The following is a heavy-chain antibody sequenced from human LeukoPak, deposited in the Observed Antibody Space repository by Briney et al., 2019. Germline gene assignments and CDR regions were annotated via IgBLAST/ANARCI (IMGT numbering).Heavy chain of an antibody. Sequence: GGSLRLSCAASGFTFSTYNMNWVRQAPGKGLAWVSSISSSGTYIYYADSVKGRFTISRDNAKNSLYLQMNSLRAEDTAVYYCARAGNDYDFWSGQDYWGQGTLVTVSS. CDR1: GFTFSTYN. CDR3: ARAGNDYDFWSGQDY. D-gene: IGHD3-3*01. CDR2: ISSSGTYI. V-gene: IGHV3-21*01. J-gene: IGHJ4*02.